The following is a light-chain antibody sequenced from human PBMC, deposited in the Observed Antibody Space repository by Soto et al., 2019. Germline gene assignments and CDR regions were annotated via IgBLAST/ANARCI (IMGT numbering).Light chain of an antibody. V-gene: IGKV3-20*01. CDR1: QNVGKNY. CDR3: QQYAYSPLT. CDR2: DAS. J-gene: IGKJ4*01. Sequence: EIVLTQSPGTLSLSPGEGATLSCRASQNVGKNYLGWYQQKPGQAPRLLIYDASSRATGIPDRFSGGGSGTDFTLTINRLEPEDFAVYYCQQYAYSPLTFGGGTKVEIK.